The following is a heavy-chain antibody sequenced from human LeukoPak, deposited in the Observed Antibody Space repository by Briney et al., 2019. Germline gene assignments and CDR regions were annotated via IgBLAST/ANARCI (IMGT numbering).Heavy chain of an antibody. CDR3: ARDSGVVPAATILVS. D-gene: IGHD2-2*01. V-gene: IGHV3-21*01. CDR1: GFTFSIYS. Sequence: GDPLTLSCAAYGFTFSIYSINWVRHAPGKDLHFFSSISSSTSYISYSDSVNCRYTIPRHNPKNSLYLQMNNIRAEDTAVYYCARDSGVVPAATILVSWGQGTLVTVSS. CDR2: ISSSTSYI. J-gene: IGHJ4*02.